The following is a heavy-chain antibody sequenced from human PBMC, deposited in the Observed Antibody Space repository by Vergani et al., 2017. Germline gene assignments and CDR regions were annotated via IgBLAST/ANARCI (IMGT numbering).Heavy chain of an antibody. CDR1: GFTFDDYA. D-gene: IGHD5-18*01. CDR3: VKGSGYGRLDY. CDR2: ISWDGGST. V-gene: IGHV3-43D*03. Sequence: EVQLVESGGVVVQPGGSLRLSCAASGFTFDDYAMHWVRQAPGKGLEWVSLISWDGGSTYYADSVKGRFTISRDNAKNSLYLQMNSLRAEDTALYYCVKGSGYGRLDYWGQGTLVTVSS. J-gene: IGHJ4*02.